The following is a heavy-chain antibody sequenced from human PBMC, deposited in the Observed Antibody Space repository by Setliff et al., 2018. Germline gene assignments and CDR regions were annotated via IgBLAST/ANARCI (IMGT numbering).Heavy chain of an antibody. V-gene: IGHV4-39*07. Sequence: SETLSLTCTVSGGSISSGSYYWSWVRQPPGKGLEWIGEIYHSGSTNYNPSLKSRVTISVDKSKNQFSLKLSSVTAADTAVYYCARRPPSYYYGMDVWGQGATVTVSS. CDR1: GGSISSGSYY. J-gene: IGHJ6*02. CDR3: ARRPPSYYYGMDV. CDR2: IYHSGST.